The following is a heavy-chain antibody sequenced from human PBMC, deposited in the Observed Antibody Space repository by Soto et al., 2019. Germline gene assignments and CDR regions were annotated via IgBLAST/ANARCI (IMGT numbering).Heavy chain of an antibody. CDR1: GFTFSNYA. D-gene: IGHD2-15*01. J-gene: IGHJ4*02. Sequence: GSLLLSCAASGFTFSNYAMSWVRQAAGKGLEWVSTISGRGGNTYYADSVKGRFTISRDNSRNTLYLQMDRLRVEDSAVYSCAKAGCSGGTCYLYYFDYWGQGALVTVSS. CDR2: ISGRGGNT. V-gene: IGHV3-23*01. CDR3: AKAGCSGGTCYLYYFDY.